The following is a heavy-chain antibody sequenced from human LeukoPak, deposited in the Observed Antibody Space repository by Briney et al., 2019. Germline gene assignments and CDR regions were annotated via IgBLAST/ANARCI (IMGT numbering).Heavy chain of an antibody. V-gene: IGHV4-39*07. J-gene: IGHJ6*03. CDR2: IFYSGST. D-gene: IGHD6-19*01. Sequence: PSETLSLTCTVSGGSISTSSYYWGWVRQPPGKGLEWIGNIFYSGSTYYSPSLKSRVTISVDTSKNQFSLKLSSVTAADTAVYYCARASSGQMGYYYMDVWGKGTTVTVSS. CDR1: GGSISTSSYY. CDR3: ARASSGQMGYYYMDV.